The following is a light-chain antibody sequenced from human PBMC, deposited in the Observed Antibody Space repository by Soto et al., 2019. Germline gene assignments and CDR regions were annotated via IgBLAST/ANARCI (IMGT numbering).Light chain of an antibody. J-gene: IGKJ1*01. Sequence: DIQMTQSPSTLSASVGDRVTITCRARQSISNWLAWYQQKPGKATRLLIYKASTLESGVPSRLSGSGSGKEFTLTISSLQPDHFATYYCHHYNVYSIAWTFGQGTKVDIK. CDR3: HHYNVYSIAWT. CDR2: KAS. V-gene: IGKV1-5*03. CDR1: QSISNW.